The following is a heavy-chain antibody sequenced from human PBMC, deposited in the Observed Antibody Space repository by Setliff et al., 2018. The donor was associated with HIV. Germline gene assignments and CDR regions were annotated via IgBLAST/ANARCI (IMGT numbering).Heavy chain of an antibody. CDR3: ASIAATGSFFIGYMDV. J-gene: IGHJ6*03. CDR1: GGSISNNNYY. V-gene: IGHV4-39*01. Sequence: SETLSLTCAVSGGSISNNNYYWGWIRQPPGKGLEWIGSIYFTGTTYYNRPLKSRVTISVDTSKNQFSLKLSSVTAADTAIFYCASIAATGSFFIGYMDVWGKGTTVTVSS. CDR2: IYFTGTT. D-gene: IGHD6-13*01.